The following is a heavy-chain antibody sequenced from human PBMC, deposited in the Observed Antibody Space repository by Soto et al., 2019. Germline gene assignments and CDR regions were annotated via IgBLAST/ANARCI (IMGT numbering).Heavy chain of an antibody. Sequence: GGSLRLSCAASGFSISSDAMSWVRQSPGKGLEWVSGISGSGANTNYADSVKGRFAISIDNSKNTLYLQMSSLRAEDTAVYYCAKRQSGNFGPFDSWGQGTLVTVSS. CDR3: AKRQSGNFGPFDS. J-gene: IGHJ4*02. CDR1: GFSISSDA. D-gene: IGHD2-21*02. CDR2: ISGSGANT. V-gene: IGHV3-23*01.